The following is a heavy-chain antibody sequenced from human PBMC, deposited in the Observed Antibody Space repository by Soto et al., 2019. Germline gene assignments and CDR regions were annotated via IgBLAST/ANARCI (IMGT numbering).Heavy chain of an antibody. V-gene: IGHV4-31*03. CDR1: GGSISRGRYY. J-gene: IGHJ6*02. CDR3: ARGGRRSPGMDV. CDR2: IYYSGST. Sequence: SETLSLTCTVSGGSISRGRYYWSWLRQHPGKGLEWIGYIYYSGSTYYNPSLKSRVTISVDTSKNQFSLKLSSVTAADTAVYYCARGGRRSPGMDVWGQGTTVIVSS.